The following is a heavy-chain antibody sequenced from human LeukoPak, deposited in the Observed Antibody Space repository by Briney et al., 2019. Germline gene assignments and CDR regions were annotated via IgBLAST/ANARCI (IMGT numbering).Heavy chain of an antibody. D-gene: IGHD6-13*01. CDR2: ISRDGSTT. Sequence: PGGSLRLSCVASGFTFCSNAMHWVREAPGKGLESVSAISRDGSTTYYANSVKDRFTISRDNSKNTLYLQMGSLRAEDMAVYYCAREDPPGSSWFYYWGQGTLVTVSS. CDR1: GFTFCSNA. J-gene: IGHJ4*02. V-gene: IGHV3-64*01. CDR3: AREDPPGSSWFYY.